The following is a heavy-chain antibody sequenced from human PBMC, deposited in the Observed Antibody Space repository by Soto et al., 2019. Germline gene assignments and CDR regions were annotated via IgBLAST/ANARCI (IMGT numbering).Heavy chain of an antibody. Sequence: GASVKVSCKASGGTFSSYAISWVRQAPGQGLEWMGGIIPIFGTANYAQKFQGRVTITADESTSTAYMELSSLRSEDTAVYYCARVLSSGWLKAFDYWGQGTLVTVSS. J-gene: IGHJ4*02. D-gene: IGHD6-19*01. CDR2: IIPIFGTA. CDR3: ARVLSSGWLKAFDY. CDR1: GGTFSSYA. V-gene: IGHV1-69*13.